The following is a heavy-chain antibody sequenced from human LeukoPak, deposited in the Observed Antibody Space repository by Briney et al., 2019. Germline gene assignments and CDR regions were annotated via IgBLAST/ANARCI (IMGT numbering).Heavy chain of an antibody. J-gene: IGHJ6*03. D-gene: IGHD2-15*01. V-gene: IGHV1-8*03. CDR2: MNPNSGNT. CDR3: ARGVVVVVAATQNIYYYYYMDV. CDR1: GYTFTSYD. Sequence: GASVKVSCKASGYTFTSYDINWVRQATGQGLEWMGWMNPNSGNTGYAQKFQGRVTITRNTSISTAYMELSSLRSEDTAVYYCARGVVVVVAATQNIYYYYYMDVWGKGTTVTVSS.